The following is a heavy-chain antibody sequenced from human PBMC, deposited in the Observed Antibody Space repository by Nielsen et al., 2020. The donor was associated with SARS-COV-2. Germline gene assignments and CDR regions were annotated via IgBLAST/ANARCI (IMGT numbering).Heavy chain of an antibody. CDR1: GFTFSSYG. V-gene: IGHV3-33*08. J-gene: IGHJ4*02. CDR2: IWYDGSNK. D-gene: IGHD3-22*01. Sequence: GGSLRLSCAASGFTFSSYGMHWVRQAPGKGLEWVAVIWYDGSNKYYADSVKGRFIISRDNAKNSLYLQMNSLGAEDTAVYYCARCAYYYDSSGYPHPTLFDYWGQGTLVTVSS. CDR3: ARCAYYYDSSGYPHPTLFDY.